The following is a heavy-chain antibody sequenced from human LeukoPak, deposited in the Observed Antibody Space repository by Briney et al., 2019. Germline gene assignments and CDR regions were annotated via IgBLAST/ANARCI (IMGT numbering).Heavy chain of an antibody. J-gene: IGHJ4*02. CDR2: ISGSGDST. CDR3: AKGGGYSFGYIAY. Sequence: PGGSLRLSCAVSGFIFSDYNMNWVRQAPGKGLEWVSVISGSGDSTYYADSVKGRFTISRDNSKNTLYMQMNSLRAEDTAVYYCAKGGGYSFGYIAYWGQGTLVTVSS. D-gene: IGHD5-18*01. V-gene: IGHV3-23*01. CDR1: GFIFSDYN.